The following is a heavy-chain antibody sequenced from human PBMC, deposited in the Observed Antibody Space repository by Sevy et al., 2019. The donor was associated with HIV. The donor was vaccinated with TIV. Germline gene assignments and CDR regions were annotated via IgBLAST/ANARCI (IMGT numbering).Heavy chain of an antibody. CDR1: GASISSGDDY. J-gene: IGHJ4*02. D-gene: IGHD5-18*01. CDR3: ARVRGYTHVYSFDY. Sequence: SETLSLTCTVSGASISSGDDYWSWIRQPPGKGLEWIGYIYYSGSTYYNPSRKSRVTISVDTSKNQFSLKVRSVTAADTAVYYCARVRGYTHVYSFDYWGQGSLVTVSS. CDR2: IYYSGST. V-gene: IGHV4-30-4*01.